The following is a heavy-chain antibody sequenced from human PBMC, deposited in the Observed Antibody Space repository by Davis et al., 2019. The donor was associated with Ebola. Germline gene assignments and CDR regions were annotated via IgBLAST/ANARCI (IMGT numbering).Heavy chain of an antibody. CDR1: GYSFTNSW. Sequence: GESLKISCYGSGYSFTNSWIGWVRQVSGNGLEWMGIIYPGDSHTRYSPSFQGHVTMSVDKSLTTAYLQWNSLEASDTAMYYCARGGRHSNVDFDYWGQGTLVTVSS. CDR3: ARGGRHSNVDFDY. CDR2: IYPGDSHT. J-gene: IGHJ4*02. D-gene: IGHD2-15*01. V-gene: IGHV5-51*01.